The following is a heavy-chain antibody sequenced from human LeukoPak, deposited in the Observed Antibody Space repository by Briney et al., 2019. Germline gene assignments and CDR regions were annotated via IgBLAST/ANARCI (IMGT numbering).Heavy chain of an antibody. D-gene: IGHD2-2*01. CDR3: AREVYCSSTSCYDQHAFDI. CDR2: IYYSGST. V-gene: IGHV4-31*03. CDR1: GGSTSSGGYY. J-gene: IGHJ3*02. Sequence: PSQTLSLTCTVSGGSTSSGGYYWSWIRQHPGKGLEWIGYIYYSGSTYYNPSLKSRVTISVDTSKNQFSLKLSSVTAADTAVYYCAREVYCSSTSCYDQHAFDIWGQGTMVTVSS.